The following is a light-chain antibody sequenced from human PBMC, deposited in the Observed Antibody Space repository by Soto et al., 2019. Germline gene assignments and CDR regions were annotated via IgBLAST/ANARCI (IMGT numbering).Light chain of an antibody. CDR1: QSVSSN. J-gene: IGKJ1*01. V-gene: IGKV3-15*01. Sequence: EIVLKQSPDTLSVSLGERATLSCRASQSVSSNSLAWYHQKPGQAPRLLIYGASTRATGIPARFSGSGSGTEFTLTISSLQSEDFAVYYCQQYNNWPRTSGQGIMVDI. CDR2: GAS. CDR3: QQYNNWPRT.